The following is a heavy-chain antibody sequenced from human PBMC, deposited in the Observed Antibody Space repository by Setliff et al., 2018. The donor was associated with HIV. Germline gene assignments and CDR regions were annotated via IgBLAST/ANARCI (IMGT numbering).Heavy chain of an antibody. D-gene: IGHD3-10*01. V-gene: IGHV4-4*09. CDR1: GDSISTDY. CDR2: IYNSAST. J-gene: IGHJ5*02. Sequence: PSETLSLTCTVSGDSISTDYWTWIRQPPGKGLEWIGYIYNSASTKYNPSLQSRVTMSIDTSKNQFSLRLTSVTAADTAVYYCARRIDDSGSFPDKNWFDTWGQGSLVTVSS. CDR3: ARRIDDSGSFPDKNWFDT.